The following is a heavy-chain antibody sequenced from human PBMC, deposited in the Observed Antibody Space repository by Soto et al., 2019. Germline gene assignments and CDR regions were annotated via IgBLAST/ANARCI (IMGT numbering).Heavy chain of an antibody. V-gene: IGHV3-30*18. CDR1: GFTFSSYG. CDR2: ISYDGSNK. D-gene: IGHD1-26*01. Sequence: QVQLVESGGGVVQPGRSLRLSCAASGFTFSSYGMHWVRQAPGKGLEWVAVISYDGSNKDYADSVKGRFTISRDNSKNTLYLQMNSLRAEDTAVYYCAKRGGSYGLFDYWGQGTLVTVSS. CDR3: AKRGGSYGLFDY. J-gene: IGHJ4*02.